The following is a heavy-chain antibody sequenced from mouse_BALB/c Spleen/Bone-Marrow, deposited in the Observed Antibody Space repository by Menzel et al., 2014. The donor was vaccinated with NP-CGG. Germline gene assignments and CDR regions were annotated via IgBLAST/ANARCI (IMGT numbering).Heavy chain of an antibody. CDR2: INPDSSTI. V-gene: IGHV4-1*02. D-gene: IGHD2-4*01. Sequence: EVKLVESGGGLVQPGGSLKLSCAASGFDFGRYWMSWVRQAPGKGLEWIGEINPDSSTINYTPSLKDKFIISRDNAKNTLYLQMSKVRSEDTALYYCARGYYDYPAWFAYWGQGTLVTVSA. CDR3: ARGYYDYPAWFAY. CDR1: GFDFGRYW. J-gene: IGHJ3*01.